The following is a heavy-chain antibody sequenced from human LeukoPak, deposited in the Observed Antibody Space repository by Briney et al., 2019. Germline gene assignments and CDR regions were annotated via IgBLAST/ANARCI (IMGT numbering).Heavy chain of an antibody. CDR2: INPNSGGT. CDR3: ARARWLQAADY. CDR1: GYTFTGYY. J-gene: IGHJ4*02. D-gene: IGHD5-24*01. V-gene: IGHV1-2*02. Sequence: ASVKVSCKASGYTFTGYYMHWVRQAPGQGLEWMGWINPNSGGTNYAQKFQGRVTVTRDTSSSTAYMELSRLRSDDTAVYYCARARWLQAADYWGQGTLVTVSS.